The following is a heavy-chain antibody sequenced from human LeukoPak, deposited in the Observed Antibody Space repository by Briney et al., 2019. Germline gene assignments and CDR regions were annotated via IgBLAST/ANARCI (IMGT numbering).Heavy chain of an antibody. J-gene: IGHJ4*02. CDR1: GFTFSSYA. CDR3: AKDYRAGTLKSCGCDY. CDR2: ISGSGDNT. V-gene: IGHV3-23*01. D-gene: IGHD3-16*02. Sequence: QSGGSLRLSCAASGFTFSSYAMSWVRQAPGKGLEWISSISGSGDNTYYADSVKGRFTISRDNSKNTLYLQMNSLRAEDTAVYYCAKDYRAGTLKSCGCDYWGQGTLVTVSS.